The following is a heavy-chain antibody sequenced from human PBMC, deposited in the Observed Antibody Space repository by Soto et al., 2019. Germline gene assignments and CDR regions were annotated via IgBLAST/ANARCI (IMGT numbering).Heavy chain of an antibody. D-gene: IGHD2-15*01. V-gene: IGHV1-18*01. CDR1: GYTFTSYG. CDR2: ISAYNGNT. CDR3: ARDHCSGGSCFWLAEVTEGDFDI. Sequence: ASVKVSCKASGYTFTSYGISWVRQAPGQGLEWMGWISAYNGNTNYAQKLQGRVTMTTDTSTSTAYMELRSLRSDDTAVYYCARDHCSGGSCFWLAEVTEGDFDIWGQGTMVTVSS. J-gene: IGHJ3*02.